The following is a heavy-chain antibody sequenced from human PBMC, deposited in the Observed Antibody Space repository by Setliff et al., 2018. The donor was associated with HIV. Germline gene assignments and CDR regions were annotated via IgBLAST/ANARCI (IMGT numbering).Heavy chain of an antibody. CDR3: ANSYSASGNYHYYDYLDV. D-gene: IGHD3-10*01. CDR2: IKSDGSIT. J-gene: IGHJ6*03. Sequence: PGGSLRLSCAASGFTFSSYWMHWVRQAPGKGLVWVSRIKSDGSITNYADSVKGRFTISRDNSKNTLYLQMNSLRIEDSGAYYCANSYSASGNYHYYDYLDVWGKGTTVTVSS. V-gene: IGHV3-74*01. CDR1: GFTFSSYW.